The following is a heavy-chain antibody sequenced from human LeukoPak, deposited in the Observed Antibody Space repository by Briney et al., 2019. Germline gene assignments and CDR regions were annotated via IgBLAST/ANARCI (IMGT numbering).Heavy chain of an antibody. D-gene: IGHD5-12*01. Sequence: PSGTLSHTCAVSGGSISSDNWWTWVRQPPGKGLEWIGEIYHSGSTNYNPSLRSRVTLSVDKSKNQFSLKLTSVTAADTAVYYCARGPSVAAHLDYWGQGTLVTVSS. CDR3: ARGPSVAAHLDY. V-gene: IGHV4-4*02. CDR1: GGSISSDNW. CDR2: IYHSGST. J-gene: IGHJ4*02.